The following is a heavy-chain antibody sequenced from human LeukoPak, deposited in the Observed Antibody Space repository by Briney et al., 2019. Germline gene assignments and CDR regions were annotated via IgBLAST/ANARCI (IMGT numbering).Heavy chain of an antibody. CDR1: GFTFSNYG. Sequence: GESLRLSCAASGFTFSNYGMNWVRQAPGKGLEWVSYISRSSSYIYYADSVKGRFTISRDNAKNSLYLQMNSLRAEDTAVYYCAKVLEQLVPDYWGQGTLVTVSS. J-gene: IGHJ4*02. V-gene: IGHV3-21*04. CDR2: ISRSSSYI. CDR3: AKVLEQLVPDY. D-gene: IGHD6-6*01.